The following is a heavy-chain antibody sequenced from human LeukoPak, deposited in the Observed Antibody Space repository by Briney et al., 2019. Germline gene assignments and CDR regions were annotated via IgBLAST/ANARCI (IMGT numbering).Heavy chain of an antibody. CDR1: GFTFSTYA. CDR3: AKAGDQNYYYYMDV. D-gene: IGHD4-17*01. CDR2: VSSSGTST. V-gene: IGHV3-23*01. J-gene: IGHJ6*03. Sequence: PGGSLRLSCAASGFTFSTYAMSWVRQAPGTGLEWVSAVSSSGTSTYYADSVKGRFTISRDNSKNTLYLQMNSLRAEDTAVYYCAKAGDQNYYYYMDVWGKGTTVTVSS.